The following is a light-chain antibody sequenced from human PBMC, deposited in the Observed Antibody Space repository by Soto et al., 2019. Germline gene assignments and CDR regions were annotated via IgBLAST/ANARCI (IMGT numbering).Light chain of an antibody. Sequence: QSALTQPASVSGSPGQSITISCTGTSSDVGSYNLVSWYQQHPGKAPKLMIYEVSKRPSGVSNRFSGSKSGNTASPTISGLQAEDEADYYCCSYAGSSTPYYVFGTGTKLTVL. V-gene: IGLV2-23*02. CDR3: CSYAGSSTPYYV. CDR2: EVS. J-gene: IGLJ1*01. CDR1: SSDVGSYNL.